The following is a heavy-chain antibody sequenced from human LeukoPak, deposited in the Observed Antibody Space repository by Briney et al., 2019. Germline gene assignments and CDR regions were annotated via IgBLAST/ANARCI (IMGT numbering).Heavy chain of an antibody. D-gene: IGHD6-13*01. Sequence: GGSLRLSCAASGFTFSDYYMSWIRQAPGKGLEWVSYISSSGSTIYYADSVKGRFTISRDNAKNSLYLQMNSLRAEDTAVYYCARVRSSWQTDAFYIWGQGTMVTVSS. CDR3: ARVRSSWQTDAFYI. CDR1: GFTFSDYY. J-gene: IGHJ3*02. V-gene: IGHV3-11*01. CDR2: ISSSGSTI.